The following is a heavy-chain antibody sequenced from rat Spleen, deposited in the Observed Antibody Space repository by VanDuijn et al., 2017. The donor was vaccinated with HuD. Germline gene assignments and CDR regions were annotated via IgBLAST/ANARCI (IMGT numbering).Heavy chain of an antibody. CDR2: ISYGDSSGHSST. J-gene: IGHJ2*01. D-gene: IGHD1-9*01. CDR3: ARRHYGYTDYFDY. V-gene: IGHV5-19*01. CDR1: GFTFSNFG. Sequence: EVQLVESGGGLVLPGRSLKLSCEASGFTFSNFGMHWIRQAPTKGLEWVATISYGDSSGHSSTYYRDSVKGRFTISRDNAKSTLSLQMDSLRSEDTATYYCARRHYGYTDYFDYWGQGVMVTVSS.